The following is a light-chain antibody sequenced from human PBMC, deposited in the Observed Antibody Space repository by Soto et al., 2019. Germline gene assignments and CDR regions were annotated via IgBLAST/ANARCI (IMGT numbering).Light chain of an antibody. V-gene: IGKV1-12*01. J-gene: IGKJ4*01. CDR1: QGISTG. CDR2: AAS. CDR3: QQANSYPLT. Sequence: DIQMTQSPSSVSASVGDRVTITCRASQGISTGLAWYQQIPGKAPKLLIYAASTLQSGVPSRFSVSGSGTDFTLTIFSLQPEDFATYYFQQANSYPLTLGGGTKVEIK.